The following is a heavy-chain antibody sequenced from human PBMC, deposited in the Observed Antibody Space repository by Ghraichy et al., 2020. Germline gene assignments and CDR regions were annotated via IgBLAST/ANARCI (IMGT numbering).Heavy chain of an antibody. CDR3: ARIRGQTLHWYFDL. J-gene: IGHJ2*01. V-gene: IGHV3-23*01. D-gene: IGHD3-16*01. Sequence: GGSLRLSCTGSGFSFSDYAMTWVRQAPGKGLEWVSGIRDDGSSTYYSDSSIKGRFSISRDNSKKTLYLQMKRLRADDTAVYYCARIRGQTLHWYFDLWGRGTPVTVSS. CDR1: GFSFSDYA. CDR2: IRDDGSST.